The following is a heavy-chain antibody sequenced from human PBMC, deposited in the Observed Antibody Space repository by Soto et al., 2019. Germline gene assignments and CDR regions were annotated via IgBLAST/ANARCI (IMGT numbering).Heavy chain of an antibody. CDR2: INAGNGNR. D-gene: IGHD6-25*01. Sequence: ASVKVSCKAAGYTFTSYAMHWVRQAPGQRLEWMGWINAGNGNRKYSQKFQGRVTITRDTSAIIAYMELSSLISEYTAVYYCARDTAASDVWGQGTRVTGSS. V-gene: IGHV1-3*01. J-gene: IGHJ6*02. CDR3: ARDTAASDV. CDR1: GYTFTSYA.